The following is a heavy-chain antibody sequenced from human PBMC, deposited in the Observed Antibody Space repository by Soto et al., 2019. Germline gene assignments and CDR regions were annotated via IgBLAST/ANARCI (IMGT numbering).Heavy chain of an antibody. D-gene: IGHD6-19*01. V-gene: IGHV3-48*02. CDR2: ISTSGATR. Sequence: EVQLVESGRGLVQPGGSLRLSCVASGFTFSTDSMNWVRQAPGKGLEWVAHISTSGATRYYADSVKGRFTISRDNAKTSLYLQMDSLRNEATAVYYCARFFGSGFDYWGQGTLVTVSS. CDR1: GFTFSTDS. CDR3: ARFFGSGFDY. J-gene: IGHJ4*02.